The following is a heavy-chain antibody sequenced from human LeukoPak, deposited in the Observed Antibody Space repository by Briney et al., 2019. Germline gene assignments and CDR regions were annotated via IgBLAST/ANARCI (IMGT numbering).Heavy chain of an antibody. CDR2: IYYSGST. D-gene: IGHD6-19*01. Sequence: SETLSLTCTVSGGSISSSSYYWGWIRQPPGKGLEWIGSIYYSGSTYYNPSLKSRVTISVNTSKNQFSLKLSSVTAADTAVYYCAREVENTSGWYSHFDYWGQGTLVTVSS. CDR3: AREVENTSGWYSHFDY. V-gene: IGHV4-39*02. J-gene: IGHJ4*02. CDR1: GGSISSSSYY.